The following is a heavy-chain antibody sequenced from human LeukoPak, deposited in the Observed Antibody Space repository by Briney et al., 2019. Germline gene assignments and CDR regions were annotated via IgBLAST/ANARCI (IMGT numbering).Heavy chain of an antibody. J-gene: IGHJ4*02. Sequence: SETLSLTCTVSGGSISSYYWSWIRQPPGKGLEWIGYIYYSGSTNYNPSLKSRATISVDTSKNQFSLKLSSVTAADTAVYYCARGIGGWYRRTANFDYWGQGTLVTVSS. CDR2: IYYSGST. D-gene: IGHD6-19*01. CDR1: GGSISSYY. V-gene: IGHV4-59*01. CDR3: ARGIGGWYRRTANFDY.